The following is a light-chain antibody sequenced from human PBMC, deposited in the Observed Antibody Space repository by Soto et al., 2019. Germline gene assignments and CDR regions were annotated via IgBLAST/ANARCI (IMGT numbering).Light chain of an antibody. CDR1: QSVSSSY. J-gene: IGKJ4*01. CDR2: GAS. V-gene: IGKV3-20*01. CDR3: QQYDNSPLT. Sequence: DIVLTQSPGTLSLSPGERATLSCMASQSVSSSYLAWYQQKSDQAPRLLIYGASNRATGIPDRFSGGGSGTDFTLTISRLEHEDFAVYYCQQYDNSPLTFGGGTKVDIK.